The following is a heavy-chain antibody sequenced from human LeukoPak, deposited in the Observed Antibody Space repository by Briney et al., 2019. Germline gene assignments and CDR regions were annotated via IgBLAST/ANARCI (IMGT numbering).Heavy chain of an antibody. Sequence: SETLSLTCAVYAGSFSGYYWSWIRQPPGKGLEWIGEINHSGSTNYNPSLKSRVTISVDTSKNQFSLKLSSVTAADTAVYYCARASSPNYGDYVYYYYYMDVWGKGTTVTVSS. CDR1: AGSFSGYY. D-gene: IGHD4-17*01. V-gene: IGHV4-34*01. CDR2: INHSGST. CDR3: ARASSPNYGDYVYYYYYMDV. J-gene: IGHJ6*03.